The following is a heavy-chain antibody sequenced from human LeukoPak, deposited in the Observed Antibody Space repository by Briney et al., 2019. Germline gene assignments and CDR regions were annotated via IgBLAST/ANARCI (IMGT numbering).Heavy chain of an antibody. J-gene: IGHJ3*02. CDR2: IRYDGSNK. V-gene: IGHV3-30*02. Sequence: PGGSLRLSCAASGFTFSSYGMHWVRQAPGKGLEWVAFIRYDGSNKYYADSVKGRFTISRDNSKNTLYLQMNSLRVEDTAVYYCATIQQLVHLFDIWGQGTMVTVSS. D-gene: IGHD6-13*01. CDR1: GFTFSSYG. CDR3: ATIQQLVHLFDI.